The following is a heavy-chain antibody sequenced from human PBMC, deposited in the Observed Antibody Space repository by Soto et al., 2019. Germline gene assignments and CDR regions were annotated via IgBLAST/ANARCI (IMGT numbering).Heavy chain of an antibody. CDR3: AKYGGYSGYDLTTYDY. D-gene: IGHD5-12*01. CDR1: GFTFSSYA. Sequence: AGGSLRLSCAASGFTFSSYAMSWVRQAPGKGLEWVSAISGSGGSTYYADSVKGRFTISRDNSKNTLYLQMNSLRAEDTAVYYCAKYGGYSGYDLTTYDYWGQGTLVTVSS. V-gene: IGHV3-23*01. CDR2: ISGSGGST. J-gene: IGHJ4*02.